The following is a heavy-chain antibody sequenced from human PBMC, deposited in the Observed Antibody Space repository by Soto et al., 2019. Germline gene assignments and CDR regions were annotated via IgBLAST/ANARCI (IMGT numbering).Heavy chain of an antibody. CDR1: GFDFHSKS. J-gene: IGHJ4*02. Sequence: EVQLVESGGGLVQPGGSLRLSCAASGFDFHSKSMNWVRQAPGQGLEWISYINRGRTSALYTDSVKGRFTISRDNAKNALYLQMNSMRAEDTAMYYCTSSTSPDTYWGQGTLVTVSS. CDR3: TSSTSPDTY. CDR2: INRGRTSA. D-gene: IGHD2-2*01. V-gene: IGHV3-48*01.